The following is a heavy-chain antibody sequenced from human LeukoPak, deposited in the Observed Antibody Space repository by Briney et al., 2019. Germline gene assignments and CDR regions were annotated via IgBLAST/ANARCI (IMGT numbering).Heavy chain of an antibody. CDR1: GFTVSSNY. Sequence: PGGSLRLSCAASGFTVSSNYMSWVRQAPGKGLEWVSVIYSGGSTYYADSVKGRFTISRDNSKNTLYLQMNSLRAEDTAVYYCAKMIAAAGPQTYYFDYWGQGTLVTVSS. J-gene: IGHJ4*02. CDR2: IYSGGST. V-gene: IGHV3-53*01. D-gene: IGHD6-13*01. CDR3: AKMIAAAGPQTYYFDY.